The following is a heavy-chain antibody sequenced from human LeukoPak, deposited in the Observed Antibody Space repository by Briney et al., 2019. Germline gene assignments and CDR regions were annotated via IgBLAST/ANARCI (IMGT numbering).Heavy chain of an antibody. CDR1: GFTVSSSY. CDR3: AKGPVSAIVGATTLDY. Sequence: GGSLRLSCAASGFTVSSSYMSWVRQAPGKGPEWVSVIYRGGNTYYADSVKGRFTISRDNFKNTLYLQMNSLRAEDTAVYYCAKGPVSAIVGATTLDYWGQGTLVTVSS. V-gene: IGHV3-53*01. CDR2: IYRGGNT. J-gene: IGHJ4*02. D-gene: IGHD1-26*01.